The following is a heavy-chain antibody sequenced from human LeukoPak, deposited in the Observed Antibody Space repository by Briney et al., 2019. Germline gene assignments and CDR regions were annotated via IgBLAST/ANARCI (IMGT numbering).Heavy chain of an antibody. CDR3: ARDLLWFGELLTNWFDP. CDR2: IYTSGST. Sequence: PSETLSLTCTVSGGSISSYYWSWIRQPAGKGLEWIGRIYTSGSTNYNPSLKSRVTTSVDTSKNQFSLKLSSVTAADTAVYYCARDLLWFGELLTNWFDPWGQGTLVTVSS. CDR1: GGSISSYY. V-gene: IGHV4-4*07. J-gene: IGHJ5*02. D-gene: IGHD3-10*01.